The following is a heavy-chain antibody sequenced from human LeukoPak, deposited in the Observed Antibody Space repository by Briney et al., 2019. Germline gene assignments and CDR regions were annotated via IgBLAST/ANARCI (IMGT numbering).Heavy chain of an antibody. D-gene: IGHD3-22*01. J-gene: IGHJ4*02. CDR2: ISGSGGST. Sequence: GGSLRLSSAASRFTFSNYAMSWGREAPGKGLGWVSTISGSGGSTYYADSVKGRFTISRDNSKNTLHLQMNSLRAEDTAVYYCAKSAYYDSSGFYREYYFHYWGQGTLVTVSS. CDR1: RFTFSNYA. V-gene: IGHV3-23*01. CDR3: AKSAYYDSSGFYREYYFHY.